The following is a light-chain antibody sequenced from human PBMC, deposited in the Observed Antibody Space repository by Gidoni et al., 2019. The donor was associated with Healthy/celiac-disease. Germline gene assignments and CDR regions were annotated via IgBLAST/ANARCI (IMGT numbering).Light chain of an antibody. J-gene: IGLJ2*01. CDR3: CSYAGSYTFDVV. CDR2: YVS. CDR1: SSDGGGYNY. Sequence: QSALTQPRSVSGSPGQSVTSSCTGTSSDGGGYNYVSWYQQHPGKAPKLMIYYVSKRPSGVPDRFSGSKSGNTASLTISGLQAEDEADYYCCSYAGSYTFDVVFGGGTKLTVL. V-gene: IGLV2-11*01.